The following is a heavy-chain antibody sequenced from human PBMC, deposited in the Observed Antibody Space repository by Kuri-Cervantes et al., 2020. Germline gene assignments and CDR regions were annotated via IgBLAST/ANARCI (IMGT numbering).Heavy chain of an antibody. CDR1: GFTFSSYG. J-gene: IGHJ4*02. CDR3: AKSGGATDY. D-gene: IGHD1-26*01. V-gene: IGHV3-30*18. CDR2: ISYDGSNK. Sequence: GGSLRLSCAASGFTFSSYGMHWVRQAPGKGLEWVAVISYDGSNKYYADSVKGRFSISRDNSKNTLYLQMNSLRAEDTAVYYCAKSGGATDYWGQGTLVTVSS.